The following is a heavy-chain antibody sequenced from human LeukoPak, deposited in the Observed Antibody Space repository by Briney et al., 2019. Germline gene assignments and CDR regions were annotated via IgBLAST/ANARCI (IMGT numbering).Heavy chain of an antibody. CDR3: AKRDSSGYYPYYFDY. J-gene: IGHJ4*02. CDR2: TSGSGGST. Sequence: GGSLRLSCAASGFTFSSYDMSWVRQAPGKGPEWVSTTSGSGGSTYYADSVKGRFTISRDNSKNTLYRQMNSLRAEDTAVYYCAKRDSSGYYPYYFDYWGQGTLVTVSS. CDR1: GFTFSSYD. D-gene: IGHD3-22*01. V-gene: IGHV3-23*01.